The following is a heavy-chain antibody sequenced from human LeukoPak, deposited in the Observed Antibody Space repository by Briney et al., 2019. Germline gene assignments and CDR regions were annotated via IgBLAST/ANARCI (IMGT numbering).Heavy chain of an antibody. V-gene: IGHV3-23*01. CDR1: GFTFSSYA. J-gene: IGHJ4*02. D-gene: IGHD3-22*01. CDR3: AKDRVGVTRVPYYYDSSGYSLDY. CDR2: IGTSDDT. Sequence: GGSLRLSCAASGFTFSSYAMNWVRQAPGKGLEWVSVIGTSDDTYYADSVKGRFTISRDNSKNTLYLQMNSLRAEDTAVYYCAKDRVGVTRVPYYYDSSGYSLDYWGQGTLVTVSS.